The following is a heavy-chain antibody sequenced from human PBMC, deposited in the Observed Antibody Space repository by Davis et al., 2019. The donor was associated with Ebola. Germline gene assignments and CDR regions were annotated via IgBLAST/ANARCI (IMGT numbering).Heavy chain of an antibody. J-gene: IGHJ5*02. CDR2: IYYSGST. V-gene: IGHV4-59*12. Sequence: MPSETLSLTCTVSGGSISSYYWSWIRQPPGKGLEWIGYIYYSGSTYYNPSLKSRVTISVDTSKNQFSLKLSSVTAADTAVYYCARVDSSGQNWFDPWGQGTLVTVSS. D-gene: IGHD6-19*01. CDR3: ARVDSSGQNWFDP. CDR1: GGSISSYY.